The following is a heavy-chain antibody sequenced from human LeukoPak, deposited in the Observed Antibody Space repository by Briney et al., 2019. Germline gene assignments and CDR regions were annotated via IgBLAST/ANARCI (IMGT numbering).Heavy chain of an antibody. V-gene: IGHV3-30*03. CDR2: ISYNEDAK. CDR3: ARDQSYYGMDV. Sequence: PGGSLRLSGVASGFTISSYGMHWVRQAPGKGLEWVAVISYNEDAKIYADSVKGRFTISRDNSKNTLYLQMNSLRAGDTAVYYCARDQSYYGMDVWGQGTTVTVSS. CDR1: GFTISSYG. J-gene: IGHJ6*02.